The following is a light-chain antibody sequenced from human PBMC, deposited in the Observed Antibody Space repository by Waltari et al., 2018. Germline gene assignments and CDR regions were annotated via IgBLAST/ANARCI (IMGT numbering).Light chain of an antibody. CDR1: SGHSSNV. V-gene: IGLV4-69*01. Sequence: QLVLTQSPSASASLGASVKLTCTLSSGHSSNVIACLQQQPEKGPRHLMRVNSDGSHSRGGEIPDRFSGSSSGAERYLTISSLQSEDEADYYCQTGGHGTWVFGGGTKLTVL. CDR3: QTGGHGTWV. CDR2: VNSDGSH. J-gene: IGLJ3*02.